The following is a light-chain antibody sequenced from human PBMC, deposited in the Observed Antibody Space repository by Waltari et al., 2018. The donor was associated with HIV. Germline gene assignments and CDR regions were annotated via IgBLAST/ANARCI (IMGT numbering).Light chain of an antibody. J-gene: IGLJ2*01. Sequence: SYELTQPPSVSVSPGQTARITCSGDALPKKFAYWYQQKAGQAPALVIYEDKKRPSGIPERFSGSRSGKLATLSIRGAQVEDEADYYCYSTDISGYSRVFGGGTKVTVL. CDR3: YSTDISGYSRV. CDR1: ALPKKF. V-gene: IGLV3-10*01. CDR2: EDK.